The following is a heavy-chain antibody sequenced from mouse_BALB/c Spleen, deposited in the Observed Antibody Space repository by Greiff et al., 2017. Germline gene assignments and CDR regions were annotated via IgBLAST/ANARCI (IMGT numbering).Heavy chain of an antibody. CDR2: IRNKANGYTT. J-gene: IGHJ1*01. D-gene: IGHD6-5*01. CDR1: GFTFTDYY. CDR3: ARDGAYDV. V-gene: IGHV7-3*02. Sequence: EVKVVESGGGLVQPGGSLRLSCATSGFTFTDYYMSWVRQPPGKALEWLGFIRNKANGYTTEYSASVKGRFTISRDNSQSILYLQINTLGAEDSATYYCARDGAYDVWGAGTTVTVSS.